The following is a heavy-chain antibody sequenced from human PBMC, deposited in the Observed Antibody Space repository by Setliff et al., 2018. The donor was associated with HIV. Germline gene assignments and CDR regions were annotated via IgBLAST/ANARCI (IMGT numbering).Heavy chain of an antibody. Sequence: RLSCAASGFTFRSYAMNWVRQAPGKGLEWVSGISGSGHSTDYADSVKGRFTISRDNSKNTLYLQMNSLRAEDTAVYYCVYFPVAGITVFDYWGQGTLVTVSS. V-gene: IGHV3-23*01. J-gene: IGHJ4*02. D-gene: IGHD6-19*01. CDR1: GFTFRSYA. CDR3: VYFPVAGITVFDY. CDR2: ISGSGHST.